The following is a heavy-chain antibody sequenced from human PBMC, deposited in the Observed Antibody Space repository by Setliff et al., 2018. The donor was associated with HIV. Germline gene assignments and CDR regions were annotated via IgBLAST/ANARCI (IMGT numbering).Heavy chain of an antibody. CDR3: ARGGFGTGLDY. D-gene: IGHD6-13*01. J-gene: IGHJ4*02. Sequence: LRLSCAAFGFTFSTYWMHWVRQAPGKGLVWVSHINNDGRKTTYADSVKGRFTISRDNAKNTVYLQMNSLRTEDTAVYYCARGGFGTGLDYWGLGALVTVSS. CDR1: GFTFSTYW. CDR2: INNDGRKT. V-gene: IGHV3-74*03.